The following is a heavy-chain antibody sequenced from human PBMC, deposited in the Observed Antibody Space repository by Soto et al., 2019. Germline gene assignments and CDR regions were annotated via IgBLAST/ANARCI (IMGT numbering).Heavy chain of an antibody. CDR2: VYSTGGT. V-gene: IGHV4-59*08. CDR1: SGPTSSHN. CDR3: VRQGIGNLHGLVDV. J-gene: IGHJ6*02. Sequence: QVQLQQSGPGLVKPSETLSLTCSVSSGPTSSHNWGWIRQTPGRGLEWIGYVYSTGGTSYNPSLNSRVTISADTSTNHSSLTLTSVPAADTAVYYCVRQGIGNLHGLVDVWGQGTTVRVSS. D-gene: IGHD1-1*01.